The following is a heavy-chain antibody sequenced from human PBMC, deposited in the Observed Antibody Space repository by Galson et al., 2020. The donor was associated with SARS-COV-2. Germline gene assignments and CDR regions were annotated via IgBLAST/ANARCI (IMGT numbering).Heavy chain of an antibody. CDR2: IYPGDSDT. J-gene: IGHJ3*02. Sequence: HGESLKISCPVSEYTFTNYWIAWVRQMPGKGLEWMGIIYPGDSDTRYSPSFQGQVTISADKSISVAYLQWNSLKASDTATYYCVGGSDSLIAFDIWGQGTMGTVSS. D-gene: IGHD3-10*01. CDR3: VGGSDSLIAFDI. V-gene: IGHV5-51*01. CDR1: EYTFTNYW.